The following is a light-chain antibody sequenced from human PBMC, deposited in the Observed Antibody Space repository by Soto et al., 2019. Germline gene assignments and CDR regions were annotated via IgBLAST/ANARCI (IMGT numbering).Light chain of an antibody. CDR3: MQALQTPPYT. V-gene: IGKV2-28*01. Sequence: DIVMTQSPLSLPVTPGEPASISCRSSQSLLHSNGYNYLDWYLQKPGQSPQLLIYLGSNRASGVPDRFSGSGSGTDYTLIISSVEAEDVGVYYCMQALQTPPYTFGQGTKLEIK. CDR1: QSLLHSNGYNY. J-gene: IGKJ2*01. CDR2: LGS.